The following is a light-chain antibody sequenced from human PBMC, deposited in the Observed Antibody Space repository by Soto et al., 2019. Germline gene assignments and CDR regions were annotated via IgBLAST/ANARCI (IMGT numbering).Light chain of an antibody. CDR3: YSTDSSGNHYV. J-gene: IGLJ1*01. V-gene: IGLV3-10*01. CDR1: ALPKKY. CDR2: EVS. Sequence: SYELTQPPSVSVSPGQTARITCSGDALPKKYAYWYQQKSGQAPVLVMSEVSKRPSGIPERFSGSSSGTMATLTISGAQVEDEADYYCYSTDSSGNHYVFGTGTKVTVL.